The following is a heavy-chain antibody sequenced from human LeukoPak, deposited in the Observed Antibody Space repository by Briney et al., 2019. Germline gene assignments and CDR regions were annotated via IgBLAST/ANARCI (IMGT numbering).Heavy chain of an antibody. CDR3: ATRTLAAAGLQH. J-gene: IGHJ1*01. Sequence: GASLKVSSKPSGYTFTSYGISWGRQAPGQGREWMGWISAYNGNTNYAQKFQGRVTMTEDTSTDTAYMELSSLRSEDTAVYYCATRTLAAAGLQHWGQGTLVTVSS. CDR1: GYTFTSYG. D-gene: IGHD6-13*01. CDR2: ISAYNGNT. V-gene: IGHV1-18*04.